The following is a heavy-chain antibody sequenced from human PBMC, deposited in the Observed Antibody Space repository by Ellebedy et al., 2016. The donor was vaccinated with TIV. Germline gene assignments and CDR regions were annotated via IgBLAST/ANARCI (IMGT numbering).Heavy chain of an antibody. D-gene: IGHD6-19*01. J-gene: IGHJ4*02. CDR1: GGSVSSGSYY. CDR2: INHSGST. Sequence: SETLSLTXTVSGGSVSSGSYYWSWIRQPPGKGLEWIGEINHSGSTNYNPSLKSRVTISVDTSKNQFSLKLSSVTAADTSVYFCARGLTPVAGTLFFDWWGQGTLVTVSS. CDR3: ARGLTPVAGTLFFDW. V-gene: IGHV4-61*01.